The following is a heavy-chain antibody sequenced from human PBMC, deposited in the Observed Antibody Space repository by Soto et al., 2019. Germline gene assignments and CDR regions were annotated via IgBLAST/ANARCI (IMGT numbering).Heavy chain of an antibody. J-gene: IGHJ6*02. D-gene: IGHD2-2*01. CDR1: GGTFSSYA. V-gene: IGHV1-69*13. CDR3: AAVVVSAAMVYYYYGMDV. CDR2: IIPIFGTA. Sequence: ASVKVSCKASGGTFSSYAISWVRQAPGQGLEWMGGIIPIFGTANYVQKFQGRVTITADESTSTAYMELSSLRSEDTAVYYCAAVVVSAAMVYYYYGMDVWGQGTTVTVSS.